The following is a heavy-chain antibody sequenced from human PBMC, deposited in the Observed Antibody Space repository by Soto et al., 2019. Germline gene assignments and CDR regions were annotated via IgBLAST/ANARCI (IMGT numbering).Heavy chain of an antibody. V-gene: IGHV3-30*04. J-gene: IGHJ3*01. Sequence: PGGSLRLSCAASGFTLSRYAMHWVRQAPGKGLEWVAVISYDGSSKYHADSVKGRLTISRDNSKSTLSLQMNSLRAEDTAVYYCAREHRDCDAFDLWGQGXMVTVSS. CDR1: GFTLSRYA. CDR3: AREHRDCDAFDL. CDR2: ISYDGSSK. D-gene: IGHD2-21*02.